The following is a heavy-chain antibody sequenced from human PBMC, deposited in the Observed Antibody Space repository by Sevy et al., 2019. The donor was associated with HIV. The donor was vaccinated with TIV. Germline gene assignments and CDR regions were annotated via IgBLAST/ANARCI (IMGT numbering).Heavy chain of an antibody. CDR3: ARVRYDSALYYFDY. CDR1: GFIFSDYY. V-gene: IGHV3-11*06. Sequence: GGSLRLSCAASGFIFSDYYMSWIRQAPGKGLEWLSYISTRSTYTNYADSVKGRFTISRDNAKNSLYLQMNSLRLEDTAVYYCARVRYDSALYYFDYWGQGTLVTVSS. D-gene: IGHD6-19*01. J-gene: IGHJ4*02. CDR2: ISTRSTYT.